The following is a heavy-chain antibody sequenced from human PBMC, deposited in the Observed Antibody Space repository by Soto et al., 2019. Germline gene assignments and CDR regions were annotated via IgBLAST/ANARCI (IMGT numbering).Heavy chain of an antibody. J-gene: IGHJ6*02. CDR2: IDPSDSYT. Sequence: PGESLKISCKGSGYSFTSYWISWVRQMPGKGLEWMGRIDPSDSYTNYSPSFQGHVTISADKSISTAYLQWSSLKASDTAMYYCARRGYSNPVGYGMDVWGQGTTVTVSS. V-gene: IGHV5-10-1*01. CDR1: GYSFTSYW. CDR3: ARRGYSNPVGYGMDV. D-gene: IGHD4-4*01.